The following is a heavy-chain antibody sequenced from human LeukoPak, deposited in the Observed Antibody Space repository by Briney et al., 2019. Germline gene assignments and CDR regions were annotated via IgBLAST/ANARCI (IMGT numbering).Heavy chain of an antibody. V-gene: IGHV1-2*02. CDR2: IYPNKNDT. Sequence: ASVKVSCKASGYTFTGYYIHWVRQAPGQGLEWMGWIYPNKNDTNYAQKFQGRVTMTRDTSISTAYMELTSLRSDDTAVYYCARGGLYYGSGTYYIPRFDPWGQGTLVTVSS. J-gene: IGHJ5*02. CDR3: ARGGLYYGSGTYYIPRFDP. D-gene: IGHD3-10*01. CDR1: GYTFTGYY.